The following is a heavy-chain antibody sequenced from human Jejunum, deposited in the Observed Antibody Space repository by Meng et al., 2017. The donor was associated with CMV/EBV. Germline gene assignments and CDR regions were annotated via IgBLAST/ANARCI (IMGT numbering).Heavy chain of an antibody. CDR2: INWNGIT. CDR3: VRDGRGFDS. CDR1: GFTFEDYG. Sequence: LSCAASGFTFEDYGMSWVRQVPGKGLEWVSNINWNGITAYADSVKGRFTISRDNAKNSVNLQMNSLRAEDTALYYCVRDGRGFDSWGQGTLVTVSS. V-gene: IGHV3-20*04. J-gene: IGHJ4*02.